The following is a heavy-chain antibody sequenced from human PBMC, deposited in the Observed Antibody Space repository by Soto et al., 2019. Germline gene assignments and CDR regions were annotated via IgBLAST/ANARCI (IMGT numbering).Heavy chain of an antibody. J-gene: IGHJ3*02. CDR2: ISWNSGSI. D-gene: IGHD6-19*01. V-gene: IGHV3-9*01. CDR1: GFILDECA. CDR3: ASKRYTTCWHTDALDI. Sequence: EVQMVESGGGLVQPGRSLRLSCVASGFILDECAMHWVRQAPGKGLEWVSGISWNSGSIGYADSVKGRFTISRDNAKNSLYLQMDSLRAEDTALYYCASKRYTTCWHTDALDIWGQGTMVTVSS.